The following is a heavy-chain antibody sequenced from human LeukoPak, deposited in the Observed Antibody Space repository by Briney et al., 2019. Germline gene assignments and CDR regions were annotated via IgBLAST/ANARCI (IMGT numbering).Heavy chain of an antibody. CDR2: ISAYNGNT. Sequence: ASVKVSCKTSGYTFTSYGISWVRQAPGQGLEWMGWISAYNGNTNYAQKLQGRVTMTTDTSTSTAYMELRSLRSDDTAVYYCARGWYKEQWLDLDYWGQGTLVTVSS. D-gene: IGHD6-19*01. CDR1: GYTFTSYG. J-gene: IGHJ4*02. CDR3: ARGWYKEQWLDLDY. V-gene: IGHV1-18*01.